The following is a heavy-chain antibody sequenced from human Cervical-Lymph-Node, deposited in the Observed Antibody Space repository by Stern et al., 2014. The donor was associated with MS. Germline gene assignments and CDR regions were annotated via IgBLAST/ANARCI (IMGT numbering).Heavy chain of an antibody. CDR1: GYAFNSYY. Sequence: VQLVESGAEVKKPGASVTVSCTASGYAFNSYYLHWGRQAPGQGLEWMGWINPNRGGTAYAPRFHGRVSMTRDTSIITAYMELTGLTSDDTAVYYCARGPNEHWGGHYHSNGLDVWGLGTTVTVSS. D-gene: IGHD7-27*01. CDR2: INPNRGGT. CDR3: ARGPNEHWGGHYHSNGLDV. V-gene: IGHV1-2*02. J-gene: IGHJ6*02.